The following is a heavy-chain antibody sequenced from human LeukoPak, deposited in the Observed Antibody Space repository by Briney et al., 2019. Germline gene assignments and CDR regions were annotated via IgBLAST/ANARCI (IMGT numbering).Heavy chain of an antibody. Sequence: GGSLRLSCAASGFTFSSYGMHWVRQAPGKGLEWVAVIWYDGSNKYYADSVRGRFTISRDNSKNTLYLQMNSLRAENTAVYYCAREFSSGWYDRYFDYWGQGTLVTVSS. CDR2: IWYDGSNK. CDR1: GFTFSSYG. J-gene: IGHJ4*02. V-gene: IGHV3-33*01. D-gene: IGHD6-19*01. CDR3: AREFSSGWYDRYFDY.